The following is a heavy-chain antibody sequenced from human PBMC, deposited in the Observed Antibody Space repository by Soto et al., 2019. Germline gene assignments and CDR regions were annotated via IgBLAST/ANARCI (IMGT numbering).Heavy chain of an antibody. Sequence: QVQLVQSGAEVKKPGASVKVSCKASGYTFTSYDINWVRPATGQGLEWMGWMNPNSGNTGYAQKLQGRVNMTRNTSISTVYMKLSSLRSENKAGYYGATEPSGSSDYWGQGTLVTFSS. D-gene: IGHD1-26*01. CDR3: ATEPSGSSDY. CDR1: GYTFTSYD. J-gene: IGHJ4*02. V-gene: IGHV1-8*01. CDR2: MNPNSGNT.